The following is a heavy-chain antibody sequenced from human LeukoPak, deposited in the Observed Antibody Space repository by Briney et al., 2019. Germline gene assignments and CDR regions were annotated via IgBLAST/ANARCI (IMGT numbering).Heavy chain of an antibody. CDR3: AKDGQRIVATIVDY. J-gene: IGHJ4*02. D-gene: IGHD5-12*01. CDR1: GFTFSSYG. V-gene: IGHV3-30*18. Sequence: GGSLRLSCAASGFTFSSYGMHWVRQAPGKGLEWVAVISYDGSNKYYADSVKGRFTISRDNSKNTLYLQMNSLRAEDTAVYYCAKDGQRIVATIVDYWGQGTLVTVSS. CDR2: ISYDGSNK.